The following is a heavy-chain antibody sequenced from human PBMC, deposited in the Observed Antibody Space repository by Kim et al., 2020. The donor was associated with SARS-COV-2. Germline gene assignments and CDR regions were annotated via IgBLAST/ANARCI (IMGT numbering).Heavy chain of an antibody. J-gene: IGHJ6*02. CDR2: ISYDGSNK. V-gene: IGHV3-30-3*01. CDR1: GFTFSSYA. D-gene: IGHD3-3*01. Sequence: GGSLRLSCAASGFTFSSYAMHWVRQAPGKGLEWVAVISYDGSNKYYADSVKGRFTISRDNSKNTLYLQMNSLRAEDTAVYYCARVPVRFLEWLLVPFYYYYYGMDVWGQGTTVTVSS. CDR3: ARVPVRFLEWLLVPFYYYYYGMDV.